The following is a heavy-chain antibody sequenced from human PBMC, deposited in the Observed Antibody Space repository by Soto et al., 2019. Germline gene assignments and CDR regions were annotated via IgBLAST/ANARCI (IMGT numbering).Heavy chain of an antibody. Sequence: LXLTCTVSAGSISTSIYYWGWIRQPPGKGLEWIGSLYYSGSTYYNPSLKSRVTISVDTSKNQFSLKLSSVTAADTAVYYCARHVFRGIMSFGPTPPGYWGQGTLGTVSS. CDR2: LYYSGST. J-gene: IGHJ4*02. V-gene: IGHV4-39*01. D-gene: IGHD3-16*01. CDR3: ARHVFRGIMSFGPTPPGY. CDR1: AGSISTSIYY.